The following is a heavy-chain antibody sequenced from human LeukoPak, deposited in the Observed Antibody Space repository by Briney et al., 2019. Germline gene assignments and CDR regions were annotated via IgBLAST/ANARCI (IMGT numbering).Heavy chain of an antibody. J-gene: IGHJ4*02. CDR2: ISSSSSYI. CDR1: RFTFSSST. D-gene: IGHD2-21*02. V-gene: IGHV3-21*01. CDR3: ARSDYCGGDCYSSLSNY. Sequence: PGGSLRLSCAASRFTFSSSTMNWVRQAPGKGLEWVSSISSSSSYIYYADSVKGRFTISRDNAKNSLYLQMNSLRAEDTAVYFCARSDYCGGDCYSSLSNYWGQGTLVTVSS.